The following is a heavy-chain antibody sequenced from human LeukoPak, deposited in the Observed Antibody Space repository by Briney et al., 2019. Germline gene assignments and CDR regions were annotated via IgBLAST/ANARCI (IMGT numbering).Heavy chain of an antibody. Sequence: GGSLRLSCAASGFTFSSYGMHWVRQAPGKGLDWVAVISYDVSNKYYVDSVKGRFTISRDNAKNSLYLQMNSLRAEDTALYYCAKDSGYYYDSSGYYPYWGQGTLVTVSS. CDR3: AKDSGYYYDSSGYYPY. J-gene: IGHJ4*02. CDR1: GFTFSSYG. V-gene: IGHV3-30*18. D-gene: IGHD3-22*01. CDR2: ISYDVSNK.